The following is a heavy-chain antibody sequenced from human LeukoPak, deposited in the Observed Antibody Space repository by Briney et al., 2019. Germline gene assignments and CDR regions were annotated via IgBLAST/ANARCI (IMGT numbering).Heavy chain of an antibody. CDR1: GYTFSGSY. V-gene: IGHV1-2*02. CDR3: AREDWELPFY. CDR2: INPRSGDT. D-gene: IGHD3-10*01. Sequence: GASVTVSFTASGYTFSGSYIHWVRQAPGQGLEWMGWINPRSGDTNFAQKFQGRVTMTRDTSIITAYMELNSLRSDDTAVYYCAREDWELPFYWGQGTLVTVSS. J-gene: IGHJ4*02.